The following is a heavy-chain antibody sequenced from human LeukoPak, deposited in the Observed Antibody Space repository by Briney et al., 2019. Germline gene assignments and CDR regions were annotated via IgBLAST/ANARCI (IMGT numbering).Heavy chain of an antibody. CDR2: IYYSGST. CDR1: GYSISSGYY. J-gene: IGHJ4*02. Sequence: PSETLSLTCTVSGYSISSGYYWGWIRQPPGKGLEWIGYIYYSGSTNYNPSLKSRVTISVDTSKNQFSLKLSSVTAADTAVYYCARGGSWPDYFDYWGQGTLVTVSS. D-gene: IGHD6-13*01. CDR3: ARGGSWPDYFDY. V-gene: IGHV4-61*01.